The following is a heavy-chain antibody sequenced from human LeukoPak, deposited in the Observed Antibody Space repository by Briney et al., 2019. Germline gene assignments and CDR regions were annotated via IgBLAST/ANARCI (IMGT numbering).Heavy chain of an antibody. CDR2: ISAYNGNT. CDR1: GYTFTSYG. J-gene: IGHJ6*02. Sequence: ASVKVSCKASGYTFTSYGISWVRQTPGQGLEWIGWISAYNGNTNYAQKLQGRVTMTTDTSTSTAYMELRSLRSDDTAVYYCARDRVPYYYYYGMDVWGQGTTVTVSS. CDR3: ARDRVPYYYYYGMDV. V-gene: IGHV1-18*01.